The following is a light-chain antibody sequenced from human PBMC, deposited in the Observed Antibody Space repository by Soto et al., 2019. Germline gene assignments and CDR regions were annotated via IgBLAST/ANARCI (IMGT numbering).Light chain of an antibody. CDR2: ATS. Sequence: DIQMTQSPSSVSASVGDRVSITCRASQSISGWLTWYQQKPGKAPKLLISATSTLQSRVPSRFSGSGSGTDFTLTISSLQPEDFATYYCQQAYNFPFTFGQGTRLEIE. J-gene: IGKJ5*01. CDR1: QSISGW. CDR3: QQAYNFPFT. V-gene: IGKV1-12*01.